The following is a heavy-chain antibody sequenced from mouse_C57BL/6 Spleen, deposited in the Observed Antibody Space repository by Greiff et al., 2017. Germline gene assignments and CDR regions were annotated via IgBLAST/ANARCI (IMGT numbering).Heavy chain of an antibody. J-gene: IGHJ3*01. CDR2: IRSKSNNYAT. D-gene: IGHD2-4*01. CDR1: GFSFNSYA. CDR3: VRHRADDYESWFAY. Sequence: EVQRVESGGGLVQPKGSLKLSCAASGFSFNSYAMNWVRQAPGKGLEWVARIRSKSNNYATYYADSVKDRFTISRDDSESMLYLQMNNLKTEDTAMDYCVRHRADDYESWFAYWGQGTLVTVSA. V-gene: IGHV10-1*01.